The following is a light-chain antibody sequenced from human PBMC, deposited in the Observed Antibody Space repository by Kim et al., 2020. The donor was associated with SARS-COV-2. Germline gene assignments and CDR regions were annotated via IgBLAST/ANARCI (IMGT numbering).Light chain of an antibody. V-gene: IGLV4-69*01. J-gene: IGLJ2*01. CDR2: LNSDGSH. CDR1: SGNSSYA. Sequence: APVKRTCTPRSGNSSYAIAWHQEQPEKGPRYLMKLNSDGSHSKGDGIPDRFSGSSSGAERYLTISSLQSEDEADYYCQTWGTGIVVFGGGTQLTVL. CDR3: QTWGTGIVV.